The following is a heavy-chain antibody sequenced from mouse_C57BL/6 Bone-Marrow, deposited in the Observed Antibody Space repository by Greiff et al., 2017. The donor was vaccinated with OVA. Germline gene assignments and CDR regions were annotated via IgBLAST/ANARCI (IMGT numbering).Heavy chain of an antibody. CDR3: ARGSH. D-gene: IGHD1-1*01. Sequence: EVKVVESGGDLVKPGGSLKLSCAASGFTFSSYGMSWVRQTPDKRLEWVATISSGGSYTYYPDSVKGRFTISRDNAKNTLYLQMSSLKSEDTAMYYCARGSHWGQGTTLTVSS. CDR2: ISSGGSYT. CDR1: GFTFSSYG. V-gene: IGHV5-6*01. J-gene: IGHJ2*01.